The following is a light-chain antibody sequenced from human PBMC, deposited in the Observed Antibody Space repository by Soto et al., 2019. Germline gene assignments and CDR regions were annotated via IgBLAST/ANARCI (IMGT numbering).Light chain of an antibody. CDR2: DVS. J-gene: IGKJ1*01. V-gene: IGKV3-15*01. Sequence: EIVITQSPATLYLSPGETATLYCRAGQSVGGKLAWYQQKRGQSPRLLIYDVSARATGIPSRFSGSGSGTEFTLTISSLQSEDFALFYCQQYNNWPPWTFGQGTKVDIK. CDR3: QQYNNWPPWT. CDR1: QSVGGK.